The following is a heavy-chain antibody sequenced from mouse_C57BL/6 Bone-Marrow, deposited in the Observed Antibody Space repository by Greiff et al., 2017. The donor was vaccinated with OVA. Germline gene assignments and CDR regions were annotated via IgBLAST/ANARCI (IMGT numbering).Heavy chain of an antibody. CDR1: GFNINDYY. J-gene: IGHJ3*01. V-gene: IGHV14-2*01. D-gene: IGHD2-2*01. CDR2: IDPEDGET. Sequence: VHVKQSGAELVKPGASVKLPCTASGFNINDYYMHWVKQRTEQGLEWIGRIDPEDGETKYAPKFQGKATITADTSSNTAYLQLSSLTSEDTAVYYCASYLLWLRRGFAYWGQGTLVTVSA. CDR3: ASYLLWLRRGFAY.